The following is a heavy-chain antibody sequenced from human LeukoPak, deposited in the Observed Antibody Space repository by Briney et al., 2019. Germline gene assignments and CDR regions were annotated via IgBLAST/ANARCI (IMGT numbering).Heavy chain of an antibody. CDR3: VSFYEAY. Sequence: GGSLRLSCAASGNYWMHWVRQAPGKGLVWVSHINSDGSWTSYADSVKGRFTISKDNAKNTVYLQMNNLRAEDTVVYYCVSFYEAYWGRGTLVTVSS. J-gene: IGHJ4*02. D-gene: IGHD2/OR15-2a*01. CDR2: INSDGSWT. CDR1: GNYW. V-gene: IGHV3-74*01.